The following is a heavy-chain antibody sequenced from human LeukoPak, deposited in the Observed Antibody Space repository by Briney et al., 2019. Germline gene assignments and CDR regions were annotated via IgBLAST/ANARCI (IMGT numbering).Heavy chain of an antibody. D-gene: IGHD5-24*01. CDR1: GFTFSSHG. Sequence: GSLRPSCAASGFTFSSHGMSWVRQAPGKGLGWVAAFSGGGSSTFYADSVKGRFTINRDNSKNILYLQMNSLRAEDTAVYYCAKDPRMDGYQITDPFDYWGQGTLVTFAS. CDR3: AKDPRMDGYQITDPFDY. V-gene: IGHV3-23*01. J-gene: IGHJ4*02. CDR2: FSGGGSST.